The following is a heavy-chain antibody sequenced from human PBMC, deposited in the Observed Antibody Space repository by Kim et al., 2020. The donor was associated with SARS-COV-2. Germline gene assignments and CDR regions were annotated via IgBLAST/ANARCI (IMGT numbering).Heavy chain of an antibody. V-gene: IGHV3-23*01. J-gene: IGHJ3*02. D-gene: IGHD3-10*01. Sequence: SLLLSFSSSFFPFLLSAMSWVRQAPGKGLEWVSAISDSGGNTYYADSVKGRFTISRDNSKNTLYLQMNSLRAEDTAVYYCAKDLAPGGIWGQGTMVTV. CDR3: AKDLAPGGI. CDR1: FFPFLLSA. CDR2: ISDSGGNT.